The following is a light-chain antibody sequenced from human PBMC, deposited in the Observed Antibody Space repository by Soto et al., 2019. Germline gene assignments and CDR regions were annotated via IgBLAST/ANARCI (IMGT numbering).Light chain of an antibody. CDR2: DAS. CDR1: QSISSW. V-gene: IGKV1-5*01. Sequence: DIQMTQSPSTLSASVGDRDTITCRASQSISSWLAWYQQKPGKAPKLLIYDASSLESGVPSRFSGSGSGTEFTLTISSLQPDDFATYYCQQYNSYLGTFGQGTKVEIK. CDR3: QQYNSYLGT. J-gene: IGKJ1*01.